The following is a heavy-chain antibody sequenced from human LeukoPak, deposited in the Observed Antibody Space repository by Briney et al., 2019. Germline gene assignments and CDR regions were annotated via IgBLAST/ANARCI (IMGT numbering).Heavy chain of an antibody. V-gene: IGHV4-61*02. CDR1: GGSISSGSYY. CDR3: GSTRNYDLWSGSGYFDL. J-gene: IGHJ2*01. D-gene: IGHD3-3*01. Sequence: SQTLSLTCTVSGGSISSGSYYWSWIRQPAGKRLEWIGRIYSSGSTNYNPSLKSRVTISVDTSKNQFSLKLSSVTAADTAVYYCGSTRNYDLWSGSGYFDLWGRGTLVTVSS. CDR2: IYSSGST.